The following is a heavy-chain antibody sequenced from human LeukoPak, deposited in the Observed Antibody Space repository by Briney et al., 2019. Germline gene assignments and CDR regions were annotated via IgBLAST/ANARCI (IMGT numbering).Heavy chain of an antibody. J-gene: IGHJ4*02. Sequence: PSETLSLTCTVSGGSISSGGYYWSWIRQPPGKGLEWIGYIYHSGSTYYNPSLKSRVTISVDRSKNQFSLKLSSVTAADTAVYYCARVRLVAATVGYFDYWGQGTLVTVSS. D-gene: IGHD2-15*01. V-gene: IGHV4-30-2*01. CDR1: GGSISSGGYY. CDR3: ARVRLVAATVGYFDY. CDR2: IYHSGST.